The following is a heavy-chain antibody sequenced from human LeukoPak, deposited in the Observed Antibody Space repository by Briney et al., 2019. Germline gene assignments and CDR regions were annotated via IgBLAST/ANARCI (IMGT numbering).Heavy chain of an antibody. CDR3: ARERQQPYCFDY. J-gene: IGHJ4*02. V-gene: IGHV1-46*03. CDR1: GYTFTNYY. CDR2: INPSGGST. D-gene: IGHD6-13*01. Sequence: ASXXXXXKASGYTFTNYYIHWVRQAPGQGREWMGIINPSGGSTSYAQKFQGRVTMTRDTSTSTVYMELSSLRSEDTAVYYCARERQQPYCFDYWGQGTLVTVSS.